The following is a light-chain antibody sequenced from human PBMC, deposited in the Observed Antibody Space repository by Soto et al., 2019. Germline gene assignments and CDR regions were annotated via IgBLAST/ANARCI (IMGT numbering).Light chain of an antibody. V-gene: IGKV1-39*01. CDR2: AAS. CDR3: QQSYRTPVT. Sequence: DIQMTQSPSSLSASVGDRVTITCRASQSISSYLNWYQQKPGKAPKLLIYAASSLQSGVPSRFSGSGSGTDFTLIISSLQPVDFATYYCQQSYRTPVTFGQGTKVEIK. J-gene: IGKJ1*01. CDR1: QSISSY.